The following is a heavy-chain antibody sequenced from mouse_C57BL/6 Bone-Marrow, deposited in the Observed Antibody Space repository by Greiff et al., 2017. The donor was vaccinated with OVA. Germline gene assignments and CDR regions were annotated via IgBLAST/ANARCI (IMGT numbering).Heavy chain of an antibody. CDR2: IHPNSGST. CDR1: GYTFTSYW. J-gene: IGHJ4*01. CDR3: ARSNWDVDYAMDY. D-gene: IGHD4-1*01. V-gene: IGHV1-64*01. Sequence: QVQLQQPGAELVKSGASVKLSCKASGYTFTSYWMHWVKQRPGQGLEWIGMIHPNSGSTNYNEKFKSKATLTVDKSSSTAYMQLSSLTSEDSAVYYCARSNWDVDYAMDYWGQGTSVTVSS.